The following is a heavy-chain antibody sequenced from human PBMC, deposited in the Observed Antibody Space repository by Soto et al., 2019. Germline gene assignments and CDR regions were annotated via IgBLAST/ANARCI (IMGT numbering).Heavy chain of an antibody. CDR3: ARRKERSGPNYFDY. Sequence: ASVKVSCKASGYTFINFDINWVRQAPGHGLEWMGWMNPHNGNAGYAQKFQGRVTMTRNTSTSTAYMQLSSLTSDRSDVYFCARRKERSGPNYFDYWGQGTLVTVSS. J-gene: IGHJ4*02. CDR2: MNPHNGNA. V-gene: IGHV1-8*01. CDR1: GYTFINFD.